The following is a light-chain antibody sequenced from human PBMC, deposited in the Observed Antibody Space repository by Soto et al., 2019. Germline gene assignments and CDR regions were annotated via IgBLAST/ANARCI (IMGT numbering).Light chain of an antibody. V-gene: IGLV2-11*01. CDR1: SSDVGGYNY. CDR2: DVS. CDR3: CSYVGRNTYV. Sequence: QSALTQPRSASGSPGQSITISCTGTSSDVGGYNYVSWYQQHPAMAPKLIIFDVSKRPSGVPNRFSGSKSGNTAYLTISGLRAEDEADDYCCSYVGRNTYVFGTGTKLTVL. J-gene: IGLJ1*01.